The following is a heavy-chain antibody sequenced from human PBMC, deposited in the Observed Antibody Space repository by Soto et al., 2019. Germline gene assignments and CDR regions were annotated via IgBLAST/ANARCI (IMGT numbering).Heavy chain of an antibody. CDR1: GYSFTSYW. CDR2: IYPGDSDT. D-gene: IGHD3-3*01. CDR3: ARLGEITIFGVVTERPYYGMDV. Sequence: PGESLKISCKGSGYSFTSYWIGWVRQMPGKGLEWMGIIYPGDSDTRYSPSFQGQVTISADKSISTAYLQWSSLKASDTAMYYCARLGEITIFGVVTERPYYGMDVWGQGTTVTV. V-gene: IGHV5-51*01. J-gene: IGHJ6*02.